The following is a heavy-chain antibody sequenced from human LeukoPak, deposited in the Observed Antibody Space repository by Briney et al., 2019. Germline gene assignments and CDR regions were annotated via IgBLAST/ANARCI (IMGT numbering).Heavy chain of an antibody. CDR1: GYSISSGYY. J-gene: IGHJ6*03. V-gene: IGHV4-38-2*02. CDR2: IYHSGST. D-gene: IGHD3-22*01. Sequence: SETLSLTCTVSGYSISSGYYWGWIRQPPGKGLEWIGSIYHSGSTYYNPSLKRRVTISVDTSKNQFSLKLSSVTAADTAVYYCASSAYESSGYGGYYMDVWGKGTTVTVSS. CDR3: ASSAYESSGYGGYYMDV.